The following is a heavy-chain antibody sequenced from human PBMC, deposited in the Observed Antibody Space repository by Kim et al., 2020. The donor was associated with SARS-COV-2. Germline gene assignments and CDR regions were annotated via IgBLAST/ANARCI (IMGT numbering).Heavy chain of an antibody. CDR2: INYDGKSR. D-gene: IGHD3-9*01. CDR3: ARARYFDSRDDAFDV. CDR1: GFTFGNYW. J-gene: IGHJ3*01. Sequence: GGSLRLSCGASGFTFGNYWMRWVRQVPGRGLVWVSRINYDGKSRSYADSVKGRFVISRDNAKNTLSLQMNSLRGEDTAVYYCARARYFDSRDDAFDVWGPGTLVTVTS. V-gene: IGHV3-74*01.